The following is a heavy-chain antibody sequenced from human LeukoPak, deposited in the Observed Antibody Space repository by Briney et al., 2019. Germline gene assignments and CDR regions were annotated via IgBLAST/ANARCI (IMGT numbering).Heavy chain of an antibody. V-gene: IGHV3-23*01. Sequence: GGSLRLSCTASGFTFNNNAMSWVRQAPGKGLEWVSAINGGGDATEYTDSVKGRFTISRDNSKNTLYLQMNSLRPEDTAVYYCARCTASCYANAFDVWGQGTLLTVSS. J-gene: IGHJ3*01. D-gene: IGHD2-2*01. CDR1: GFTFNNNA. CDR3: ARCTASCYANAFDV. CDR2: INGGGDAT.